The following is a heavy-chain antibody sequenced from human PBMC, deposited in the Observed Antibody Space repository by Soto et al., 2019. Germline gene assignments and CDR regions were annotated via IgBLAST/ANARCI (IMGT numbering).Heavy chain of an antibody. J-gene: IGHJ6*02. CDR2: IIPIFGTA. V-gene: IGHV1-69*13. CDR3: ARKGAYNWNYDYYYYGMDV. CDR1: GGTFSSYA. D-gene: IGHD1-7*01. Sequence: SVKVSCKASGGTFSSYAISWVRQAPGQGLEWMGGIIPIFGTANYAQKFQGRVTITADESTSTAYMELSSLRSEDTAVYYCARKGAYNWNYDYYYYGMDVWGHGTTVTVSS.